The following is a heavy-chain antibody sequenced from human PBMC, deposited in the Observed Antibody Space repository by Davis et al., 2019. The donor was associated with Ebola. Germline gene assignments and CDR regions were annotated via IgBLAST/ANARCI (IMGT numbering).Heavy chain of an antibody. CDR2: IGTSSSYI. D-gene: IGHD3-16*01. V-gene: IGHV3-21*01. J-gene: IGHJ4*02. Sequence: GESLKISCAASGFFFSSYSMNWVRHAPGKGLEWVSCIGTSSSYIYYADSVKGRFTISRDNAKNSLYLQINSLRAEDTAVYYCARWGGSTPFDYWGQGTLVTVSS. CDR1: GFFFSSYS. CDR3: ARWGGSTPFDY.